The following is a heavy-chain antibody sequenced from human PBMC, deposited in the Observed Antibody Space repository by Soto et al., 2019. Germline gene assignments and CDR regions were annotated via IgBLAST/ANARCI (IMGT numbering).Heavy chain of an antibody. Sequence: LETLSLTWAVSGGSISSINWWSWVRQPPGKGLEWIGEIYHSGSTNYNPSLKSRVTISVDKSKNQFSLKLSSVTAADTAVYYCARGVDTAMVTGAFDIWGQGTMVTVSS. CDR3: ARGVDTAMVTGAFDI. D-gene: IGHD5-18*01. CDR1: GGSISSINW. CDR2: IYHSGST. V-gene: IGHV4-4*02. J-gene: IGHJ3*02.